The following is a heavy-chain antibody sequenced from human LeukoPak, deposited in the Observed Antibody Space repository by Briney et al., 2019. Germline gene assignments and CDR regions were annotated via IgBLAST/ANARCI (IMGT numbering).Heavy chain of an antibody. D-gene: IGHD3-22*01. V-gene: IGHV1-69*13. CDR1: GGSLSSYA. CDR3: ARAGRDYYDSSGYNNEYFQH. CDR2: IIPIFGTT. Sequence: SVKVSCKASGGSLSSYAISWVRQAPGQGLEWMGGIIPIFGTTNYAQKFQGRVTITADESTSTAYMELSSLRSEDTAVYYCARAGRDYYDSSGYNNEYFQHWGQGTLVTVSS. J-gene: IGHJ1*01.